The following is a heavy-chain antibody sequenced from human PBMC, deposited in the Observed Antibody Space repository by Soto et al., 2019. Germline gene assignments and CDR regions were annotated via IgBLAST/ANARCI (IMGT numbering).Heavy chain of an antibody. CDR2: IWNDGNGY. Sequence: QVQLVESGGGVVQPGRSLRLSCAASGFNFNNYGMHWVRQAPGKGLEWVAVIWNDGNGYYYANSVKGRFTISRDNSKNXXFLXMSSXRXXDTAVYYCAXXXIXXXXXXXAXARGGMDVWGQGTTVTVSS. J-gene: IGHJ6*02. V-gene: IGHV3-33*01. CDR3: AXXXIXXXXXXXAXARGGMDV. CDR1: GFNFNNYG.